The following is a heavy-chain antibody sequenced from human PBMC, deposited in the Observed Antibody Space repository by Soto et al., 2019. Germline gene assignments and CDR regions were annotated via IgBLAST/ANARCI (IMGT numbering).Heavy chain of an antibody. CDR1: GFTFSSYW. D-gene: IGHD3-9*01. V-gene: IGHV3-7*01. Sequence: GGSLRLSCVASGFTFSSYWMSWVRQAPGKGLEWVANIKQDGSKKYNVSSKKGPFTNSGDNAKNSRYLNMNGLRAEDTAVYYCAKNGYDILTGYPPTYYYYMDVWGQGTTVTVSS. CDR3: AKNGYDILTGYPPTYYYYMDV. J-gene: IGHJ6*03. CDR2: IKQDGSKK.